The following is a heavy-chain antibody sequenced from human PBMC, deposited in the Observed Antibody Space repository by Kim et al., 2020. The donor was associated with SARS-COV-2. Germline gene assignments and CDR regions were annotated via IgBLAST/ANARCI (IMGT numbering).Heavy chain of an antibody. CDR1: GYTFTSYG. CDR2: ISAYNGNT. J-gene: IGHJ4*02. D-gene: IGHD3-10*01. Sequence: ASVKVSCKASGYTFTSYGISWVRQAPGQGLEWMGWISAYNGNTNYAQKLQGRVTMTTDTSTSTVYMELRSLRSDDTAVYYCARGVLLWFGDLSSFDYWGQGTLVTVSS. V-gene: IGHV1-18*04. CDR3: ARGVLLWFGDLSSFDY.